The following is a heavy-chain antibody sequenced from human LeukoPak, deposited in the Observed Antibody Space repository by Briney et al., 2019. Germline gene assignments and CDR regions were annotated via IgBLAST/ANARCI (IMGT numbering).Heavy chain of an antibody. CDR2: IYYSGST. J-gene: IGHJ4*02. CDR3: ARGGEMTTGIFDY. V-gene: IGHV4-39*07. Sequence: SETLSLACTVSGGSISSSSYYWGWIRQPPGKGLEWIGSIYYSGSTYYNPSLKSRVTISVDTSKNQFSLKLSSVTAADTAVYYCARGGEMTTGIFDYWGQGTQVTVSS. CDR1: GGSISSSSYY. D-gene: IGHD5-24*01.